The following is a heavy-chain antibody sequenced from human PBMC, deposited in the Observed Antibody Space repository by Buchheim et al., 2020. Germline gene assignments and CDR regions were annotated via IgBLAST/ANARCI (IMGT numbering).Heavy chain of an antibody. CDR3: ARVRPYCSSTSCAARYYYYGMDV. CDR1: GGSFSGYY. J-gene: IGHJ6*02. D-gene: IGHD2-2*01. V-gene: IGHV4-34*01. Sequence: QVQLQQWGAGLLKPSETLSLTCAVYGGSFSGYYWSWIRQPPGKGLEWIGEINHSGSTNYNPSLKSRVTISVDTSKNQFSLKLGSVTAADTAVYYCARVRPYCSSTSCAARYYYYGMDVWGQGTT. CDR2: INHSGST.